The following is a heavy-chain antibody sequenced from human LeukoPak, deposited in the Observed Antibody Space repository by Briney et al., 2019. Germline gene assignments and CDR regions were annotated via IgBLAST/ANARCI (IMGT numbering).Heavy chain of an antibody. CDR1: GGSFSGYY. CDR2: INHSGST. V-gene: IGHV4-34*01. CDR3: ARAPDLGGSSGLDY. D-gene: IGHD6-6*01. J-gene: IGHJ4*02. Sequence: PSETLSLTCAVYGGSFSGYYWSWIRQPPGKGLEWIGEINHSGSTNYNPSLKSRVTISVDTSKNQFSLKLSSVTAADTAVYYCARAPDLGGSSGLDYWGQGTLVTVSS.